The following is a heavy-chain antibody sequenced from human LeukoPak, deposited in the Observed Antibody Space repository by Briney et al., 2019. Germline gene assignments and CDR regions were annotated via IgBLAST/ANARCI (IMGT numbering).Heavy chain of an antibody. J-gene: IGHJ5*02. D-gene: IGHD3-10*01. Sequence: GASVKVSCKASGYTFTGYYMHWVRQAPGQGLEWMGWINPNSGGTNYAQKFQGRVTMTRDTSISTAYMELSRLRSDDTAVYYCARDLARGKPLPNWFDPWGQGTLVTVSS. CDR2: INPNSGGT. CDR1: GYTFTGYY. CDR3: ARDLARGKPLPNWFDP. V-gene: IGHV1-2*02.